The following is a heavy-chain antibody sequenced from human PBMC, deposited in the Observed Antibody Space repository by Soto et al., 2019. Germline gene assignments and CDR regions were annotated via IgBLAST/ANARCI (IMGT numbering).Heavy chain of an antibody. D-gene: IGHD2-15*01. CDR2: IYPGDSDT. CDR1: GFSLNTYW. V-gene: IGHV5-51*01. J-gene: IGHJ6*02. CDR3: ARAATQNYYYGMDV. Sequence: GESLKISCKASGFSLNTYWIAWVRQMPGKGLEWMGIIYPGDSDTRYSPSFQGQVTISADKSISTAYLQWSSLKASDTAMYYCARAATQNYYYGMDVWGQGTTVTLSS.